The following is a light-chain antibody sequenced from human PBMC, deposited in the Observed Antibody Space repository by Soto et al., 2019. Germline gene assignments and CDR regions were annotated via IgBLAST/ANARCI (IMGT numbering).Light chain of an antibody. CDR1: SGHSSYA. Sequence: QPVLTQSPSASASPGASVKLTCTLSSGHSSYAIAWHQQQPEKGPRYLMKLNSDGSHSKGDGIPDRFSGSSSGAERYLTISSLQSEDEADYYCQTWGTGILVFGGGTKVTVL. J-gene: IGLJ2*01. CDR2: LNSDGSH. CDR3: QTWGTGILV. V-gene: IGLV4-69*01.